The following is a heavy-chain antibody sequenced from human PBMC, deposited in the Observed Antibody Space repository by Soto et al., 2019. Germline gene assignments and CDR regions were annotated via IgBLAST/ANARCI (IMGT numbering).Heavy chain of an antibody. Sequence: GGSLRLSCAASGFTFSNYGLHCVRQAPGKGLEWVGFIWYDGGNKYYAESVKGRFTISRDNSKNTLYLQMNSLRAEDTAVYYCARDGDVNTGFGKDYWGQGTLVTVSS. V-gene: IGHV3-33*01. CDR1: GFTFSNYG. CDR3: ARDGDVNTGFGKDY. CDR2: IWYDGGNK. J-gene: IGHJ4*02. D-gene: IGHD3-16*01.